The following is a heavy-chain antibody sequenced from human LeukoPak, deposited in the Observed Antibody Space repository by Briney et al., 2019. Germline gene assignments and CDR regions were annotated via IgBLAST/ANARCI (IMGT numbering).Heavy chain of an antibody. Sequence: ASVKVSCKASGYTFTGYHMHWVRQAPGQGLEWMGWINPNSGGTNYAQKFQGRVTMTRDTSISTAYMELSRLRSDDTAVYYCAREDTMVRGAWDAFDIWGQGTMVTVSS. CDR3: AREDTMVRGAWDAFDI. V-gene: IGHV1-2*02. CDR1: GYTFTGYH. CDR2: INPNSGGT. J-gene: IGHJ3*02. D-gene: IGHD3-10*01.